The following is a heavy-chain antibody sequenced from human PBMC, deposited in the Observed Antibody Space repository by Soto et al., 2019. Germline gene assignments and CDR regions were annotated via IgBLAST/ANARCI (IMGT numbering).Heavy chain of an antibody. V-gene: IGHV1-3*01. J-gene: IGHJ4*02. CDR1: GYTFTSYA. D-gene: IGHD3-10*01. Sequence: QVQLVQSGAEVKKPGASVKVSCKASGYTFTSYAMHWVRQAPGQRLEWMGWINAGNDNTKYSQKFQGRVTITRDTSASTAYMELSSLRSEDTAVYYCARGILWFGETTPGRSDYGGQGTLVTVSS. CDR3: ARGILWFGETTPGRSDY. CDR2: INAGNDNT.